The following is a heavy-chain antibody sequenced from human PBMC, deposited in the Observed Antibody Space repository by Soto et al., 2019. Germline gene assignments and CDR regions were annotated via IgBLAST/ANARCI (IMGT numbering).Heavy chain of an antibody. J-gene: IGHJ4*02. CDR1: GGSISSGGYY. Sequence: QVQLQESGPGLVKPSQTLSLTCTVSGGSISSGGYYWSWIRQHPGKGLEWIGYIYYSGSTYYNPSLKSRVTIAVDTSKNQFSLKLSSVTAEDTAVYYCASTVTTLGGLDYWGQGTLVTVSS. CDR3: ASTVTTLGGLDY. D-gene: IGHD4-17*01. CDR2: IYYSGST. V-gene: IGHV4-31*03.